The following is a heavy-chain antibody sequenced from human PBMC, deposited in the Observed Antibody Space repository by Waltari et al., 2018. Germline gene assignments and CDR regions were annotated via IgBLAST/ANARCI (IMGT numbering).Heavy chain of an antibody. CDR2: IYYSVNT. J-gene: IGHJ4*02. V-gene: IGHV4-39*07. CDR1: SGAISSSGYY. D-gene: IGHD1-7*01. CDR3: AKVWKNYRTDY. Sequence: QLQLQESGPGLVKPSETLYLTCTVSSGAISSSGYYWRWIRQPPGKGLECMGSIYYSVNTYYNPSLKKRVTISVDTSKNQFSLKVTSVTAADTAVYYCAKVWKNYRTDYWGQGTLVTVSS.